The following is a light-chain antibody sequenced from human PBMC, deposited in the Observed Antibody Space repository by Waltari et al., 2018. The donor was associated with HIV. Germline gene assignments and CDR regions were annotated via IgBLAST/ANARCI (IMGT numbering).Light chain of an antibody. J-gene: IGKJ4*01. CDR2: LGS. Sequence: EIAMTQSPLSLPVTPGEPASISCTSSQSLLHSTGYNFLDWYLQRPRQSPQLLIYLGSYRASGVPDRFSGSGSGTNFTLTINRVEAEDAGIDYCMQALQTLSFGEGTKVEIK. V-gene: IGKV2-28*01. CDR1: QSLLHSTGYNF. CDR3: MQALQTLS.